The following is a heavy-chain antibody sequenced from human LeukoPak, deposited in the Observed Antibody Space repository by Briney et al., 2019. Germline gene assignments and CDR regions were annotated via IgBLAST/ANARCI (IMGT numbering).Heavy chain of an antibody. D-gene: IGHD3-3*01. Sequence: SETLSLTCAVYGGSFSGYYWSWIRQPPGKGLEWIGEINHSGSTYYNPSLKSRVTISVDTSKNQFSLKLSSVTAADTAVYYCAVWKYDFWSGYYDAFDIWGQGTMVTVSS. CDR3: AVWKYDFWSGYYDAFDI. V-gene: IGHV4-34*01. CDR1: GGSFSGYY. CDR2: INHSGST. J-gene: IGHJ3*02.